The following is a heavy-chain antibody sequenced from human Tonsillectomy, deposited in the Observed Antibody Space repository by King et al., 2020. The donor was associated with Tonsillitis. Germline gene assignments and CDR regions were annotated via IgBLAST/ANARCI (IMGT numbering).Heavy chain of an antibody. J-gene: IGHJ4*02. Sequence: QLQESGPGLVKPSETLSLTCTVSGGSISSSSYYWGWIRQPPGKGLEWIGSIYYSGSTYYNPSLKSRVTISVDTSKNQFSLKLSSVTAADTAVYYCARHERYSSSWYLVYWGQGTLVTVSS. CDR3: ARHERYSSSWYLVY. D-gene: IGHD6-13*01. V-gene: IGHV4-39*01. CDR1: GGSISSSSYY. CDR2: IYYSGST.